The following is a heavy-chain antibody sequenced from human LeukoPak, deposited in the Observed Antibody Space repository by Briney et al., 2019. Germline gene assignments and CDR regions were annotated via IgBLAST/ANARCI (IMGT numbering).Heavy chain of an antibody. J-gene: IGHJ3*02. D-gene: IGHD6-13*01. CDR3: ARCLGFLIGSSWYPDAFDI. CDR1: GASISSSHYY. CDR2: VYHVGTT. Sequence: SETLSLTCTVSGASISSSHYYWGWLRQAPGKGLEWIGVYHVGTTDYNPSLKSRVTISVDRSKNQMSLKLSSVTAADTAVYYCARCLGFLIGSSWYPDAFDIWGQGTMVTVSS. V-gene: IGHV4-39*07.